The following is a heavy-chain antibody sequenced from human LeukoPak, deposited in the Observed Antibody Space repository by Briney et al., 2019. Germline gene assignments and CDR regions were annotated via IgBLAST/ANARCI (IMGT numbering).Heavy chain of an antibody. Sequence: GGSLRLSCTVSGFIFSRYWMHWVRHAPGKGPVWMSRINSDGSSTAYADAVKGRFTISRDNAKNTVYLQMNSLRAEDTAVYYCARAPDTTGQWGQGTLVTVSS. CDR3: ARAPDTTGQ. V-gene: IGHV3-74*01. D-gene: IGHD1-1*01. CDR1: GFIFSRYW. CDR2: INSDGSST. J-gene: IGHJ1*01.